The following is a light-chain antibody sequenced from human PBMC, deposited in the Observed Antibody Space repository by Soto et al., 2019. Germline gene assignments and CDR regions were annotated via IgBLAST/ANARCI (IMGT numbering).Light chain of an antibody. V-gene: IGKV1-39*01. Sequence: DIQMTQSPSSLSASVGDRVSITCRSSQSVSNDLNWYQQKPGKAPKLLIFAASSLQSGVPSRFSGSGSGTHFTLTTSSLQPEDFATYYCQHIHSIPITFGQGTRLEIK. J-gene: IGKJ5*01. CDR1: QSVSND. CDR3: QHIHSIPIT. CDR2: AAS.